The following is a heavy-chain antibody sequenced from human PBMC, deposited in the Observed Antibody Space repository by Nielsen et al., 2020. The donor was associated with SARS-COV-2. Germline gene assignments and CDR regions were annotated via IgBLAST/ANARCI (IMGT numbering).Heavy chain of an antibody. CDR2: INWNGGST. Sequence: GESLKISCAASGFTFDDYGMSWVRQAPGKGLEWVSGINWNGGSTGYADSVKGRFTISRDNAKNSLYLQMNSLRAEDTAVYYCARRKDAFDIWGQGTMVTVSS. J-gene: IGHJ3*02. V-gene: IGHV3-20*04. CDR1: GFTFDDYG. CDR3: ARRKDAFDI.